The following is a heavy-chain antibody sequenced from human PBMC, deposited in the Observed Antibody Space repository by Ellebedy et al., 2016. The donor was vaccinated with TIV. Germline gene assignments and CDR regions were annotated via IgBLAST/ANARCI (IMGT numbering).Heavy chain of an antibody. Sequence: GESLKIPCATSGFTFSHYGMQWVRQAPGEGLEWVAVLAHDGSVIHYADSVKGRFTISRDNSKNTLSLQMYSLRPEDTAVYYCAKERDPLASTSFDSWGQGNLVTVSS. J-gene: IGHJ4*02. CDR1: GFTFSHYG. CDR2: LAHDGSVI. V-gene: IGHV3-30*18. CDR3: AKERDPLASTSFDS. D-gene: IGHD1-1*01.